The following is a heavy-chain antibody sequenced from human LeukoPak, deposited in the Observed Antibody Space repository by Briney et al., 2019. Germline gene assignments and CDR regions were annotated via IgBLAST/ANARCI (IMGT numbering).Heavy chain of an antibody. V-gene: IGHV4-31*03. CDR2: IYYSGST. CDR3: ARSRSGYYGDVGY. Sequence: PSQTLSLTCTVSGGSISSGGYYWGWIRQHPGKGLEWIGHIYYSGSTYYNPSLKSRVTISVDTSKNQFSLKLSSVTAADTAVYYCARSRSGYYGDVGYWGQGTLVTVSS. D-gene: IGHD3-3*01. J-gene: IGHJ4*02. CDR1: GGSISSGGYY.